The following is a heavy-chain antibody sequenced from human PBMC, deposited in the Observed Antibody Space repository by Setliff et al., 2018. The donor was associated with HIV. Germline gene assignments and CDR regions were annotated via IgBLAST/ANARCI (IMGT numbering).Heavy chain of an antibody. CDR3: ARSANTRDFDY. CDR2: TRNKANSYTT. V-gene: IGHV3-72*01. J-gene: IGHJ4*02. Sequence: QPGGSLRLSCAASGFTLSDHYMDWVRQAPGKGLEWIGRTRNKANSYTTEYAASVKGRFTISGDDSKNSLYLQMNSLKTEDTAVYYCARSANTRDFDYWGQGTLVTVSS. CDR1: GFTLSDHY.